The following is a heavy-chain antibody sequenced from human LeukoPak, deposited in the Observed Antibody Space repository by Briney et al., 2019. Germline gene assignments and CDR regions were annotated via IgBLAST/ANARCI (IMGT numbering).Heavy chain of an antibody. CDR1: GFTFSSYA. CDR3: AKVQQWLVQGYFDY. V-gene: IGHV3-23*01. Sequence: GGSLRLSCAASGFTFSSYAMSWVRQATWKRLEWVSAISGSGGSTYYAVSVKGRFTISRDNSKNTLYLQMNSLRAEDTAVYYCAKVQQWLVQGYFDYWGQGTLVTVSS. CDR2: ISGSGGST. D-gene: IGHD6-19*01. J-gene: IGHJ4*02.